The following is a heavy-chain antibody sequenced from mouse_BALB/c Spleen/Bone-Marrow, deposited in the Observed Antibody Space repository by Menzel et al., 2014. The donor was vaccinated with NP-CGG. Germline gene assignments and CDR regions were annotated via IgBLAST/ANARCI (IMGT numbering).Heavy chain of an antibody. CDR1: GFNIKDTY. Sequence: VQLQHSGAELVKPGASVKLSCTASGFNIKDTYMHWVKQRPEQGLEWIGRIDPANGNTKYDPKFQGKATITADTSSNTAYLQLSSLTSEDTAVYYCASYYYGSYGFAYWGQGTLVTVSA. CDR2: IDPANGNT. CDR3: ASYYYGSYGFAY. D-gene: IGHD1-1*01. J-gene: IGHJ3*01. V-gene: IGHV14-3*02.